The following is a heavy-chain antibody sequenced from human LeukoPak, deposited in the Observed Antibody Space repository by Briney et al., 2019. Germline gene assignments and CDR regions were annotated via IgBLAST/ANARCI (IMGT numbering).Heavy chain of an antibody. D-gene: IGHD2-15*01. CDR3: AREGYCSGGSCSSYYYYYGMDV. J-gene: IGHJ6*02. CDR2: IIPIFGTA. CDR1: GGTFSSYA. V-gene: IGHV1-69*05. Sequence: SVKVSCKASGGTFSSYAISWVRQAPGQGLEWMGGIIPIFGTANYAQKFQGRVTITTDESTSTAYMELSSLRSEDTAVYYCAREGYCSGGSCSSYYYYYGMDVWGQGTTVTVSS.